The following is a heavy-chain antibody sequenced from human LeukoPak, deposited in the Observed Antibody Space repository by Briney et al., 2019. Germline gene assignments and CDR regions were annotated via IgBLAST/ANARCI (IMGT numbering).Heavy chain of an antibody. Sequence: PSETLSLTCAVYGGSFSGYYWSWIRQPPGEGLEWIGEINHSGSTNYNPSLKSRVTISVDTSKNQFSLKLSSVTAADTAVYYCARSPRRLGYCSGGSCYYYYSMDVWGQGTTVTVSS. V-gene: IGHV4-34*01. D-gene: IGHD2-15*01. J-gene: IGHJ6*02. CDR3: ARSPRRLGYCSGGSCYYYYSMDV. CDR1: GGSFSGYY. CDR2: INHSGST.